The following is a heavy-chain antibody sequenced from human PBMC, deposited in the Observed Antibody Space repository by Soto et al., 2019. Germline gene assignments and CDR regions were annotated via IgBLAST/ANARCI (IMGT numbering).Heavy chain of an antibody. D-gene: IGHD3-9*01. CDR2: ISSSSSYI. CDR3: AREGWYYDILTGYPRGRNAFDI. CDR1: GFTFSSYS. J-gene: IGHJ3*02. V-gene: IGHV3-21*01. Sequence: GGSLRLSCAASGFTFSSYSMNWVRQAPGKGLEWVSSISSSSSYIYYADSVKGRFTISRDNAKNSLYLQMNSLRAEDTAVYYCAREGWYYDILTGYPRGRNAFDIWGQGTMVTVSS.